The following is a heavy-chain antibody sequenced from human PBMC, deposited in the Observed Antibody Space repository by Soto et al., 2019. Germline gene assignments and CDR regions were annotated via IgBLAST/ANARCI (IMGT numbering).Heavy chain of an antibody. V-gene: IGHV4-61*01. Sequence: PSETLSLTCTVSGGSVSSGSYYWSWIRQPPGKGLEWIGYIYYSGSTNYNPSLKSRVTISVDTSKNQFSLKLSSVTAADTAVYYCARGLVVAAKYYYYGMDVWGQGTTVTVS. CDR3: ARGLVVAAKYYYYGMDV. CDR1: GGSVSSGSYY. D-gene: IGHD2-15*01. J-gene: IGHJ6*02. CDR2: IYYSGST.